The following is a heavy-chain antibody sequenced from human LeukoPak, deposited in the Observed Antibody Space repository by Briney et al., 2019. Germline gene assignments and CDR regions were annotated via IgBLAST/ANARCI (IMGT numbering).Heavy chain of an antibody. CDR2: IYSGGST. V-gene: IGHV3-66*01. D-gene: IGHD3-22*01. J-gene: IGHJ3*02. Sequence: GGSLRLSCAASGFTVSSNYMSWVRQAPGKGLEWVSVIYSGGSTYYADSVKGRFTISRDNSKNTLYLQMNSLRAEDTAVYYCARDGGHDSSGYLDAFDIWGQGTMVTVSS. CDR1: GFTVSSNY. CDR3: ARDGGHDSSGYLDAFDI.